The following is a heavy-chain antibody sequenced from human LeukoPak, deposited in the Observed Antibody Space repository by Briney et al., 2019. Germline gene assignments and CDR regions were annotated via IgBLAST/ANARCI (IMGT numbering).Heavy chain of an antibody. CDR1: GGSFSGYY. CDR2: IYYSGST. CDR3: ARDGYNSGGWFDP. Sequence: SETLSLTCAVYGGSFSGYYWSWIRQPPGKGLEWIGYIYYSGSTYYNPSLKSRVTISVDTSKNQFSLKLSSVTAADTAVYYCARDGYNSGGWFDPWGQGTLVTVSS. V-gene: IGHV4-30-4*01. D-gene: IGHD5-24*01. J-gene: IGHJ5*02.